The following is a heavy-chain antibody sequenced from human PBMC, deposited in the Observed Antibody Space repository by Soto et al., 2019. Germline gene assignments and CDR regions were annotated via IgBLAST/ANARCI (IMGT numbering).Heavy chain of an antibody. CDR1: CGSISSYY. CDR2: IFYTEST. V-gene: IGHV4-59*01. Sequence: PSETLSLTCTVSCGSISSYYWIWIRQPPGKVLEWIGSIFYTESTDYNPSLKSRVTISLDTSKNHFSLNLSSVTAADTAVYYCARVDRGEFEDWGEGTLVNVSS. D-gene: IGHD3-10*01. CDR3: ARVDRGEFED. J-gene: IGHJ4*02.